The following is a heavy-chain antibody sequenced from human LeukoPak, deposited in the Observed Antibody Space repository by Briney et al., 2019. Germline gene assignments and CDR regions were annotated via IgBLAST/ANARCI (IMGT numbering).Heavy chain of an antibody. J-gene: IGHJ5*02. Sequence: WETLPLTCTLSGLSLRSYYWRWIRQPPGKGLEWVGCISYSGSSTYNPSLQKRPTISVDTHKHQSPLTETSVPAGHTPVYYCARGVTTGHDWFDPWGEGGLVTVSS. CDR2: ISYSGSS. CDR3: ARGVTTGHDWFDP. V-gene: IGHV4-59*01. D-gene: IGHD1-1*01. CDR1: GLSLRSYY.